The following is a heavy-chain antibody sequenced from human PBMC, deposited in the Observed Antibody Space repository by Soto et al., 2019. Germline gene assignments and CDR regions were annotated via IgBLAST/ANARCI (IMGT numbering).Heavy chain of an antibody. D-gene: IGHD2-21*02. CDR3: AKDPRTSDHGIY. Sequence: ESGGGVVQPGKSLRLSCAASGFTFSRYGMHWVRQAPGKGLEWVAVISYDGSKKYYADSVKGRITISRDNSKNTVYLQMNSLRAEDPAVYYCAKDPRTSDHGIYWGQGTLVTVSS. CDR2: ISYDGSKK. J-gene: IGHJ4*02. CDR1: GFTFSRYG. V-gene: IGHV3-30*18.